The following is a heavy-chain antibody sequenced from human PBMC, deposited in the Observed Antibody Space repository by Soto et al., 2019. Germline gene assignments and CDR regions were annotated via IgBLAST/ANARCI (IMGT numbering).Heavy chain of an antibody. CDR1: GFTFRNFG. D-gene: IGHD2-21*02. CDR2: ISYDGTNK. V-gene: IGHV3-30*18. Sequence: GGSLRLSCAASGFTFRNFGMHWVRQAPGKGLEWVAVISYDGTNKYYADSVKGRLTISRDNSKNTLYLQINSLRAEDTAVYYCAKAVPPFVVVTASDYWGQGTLVTVS. J-gene: IGHJ4*02. CDR3: AKAVPPFVVVTASDY.